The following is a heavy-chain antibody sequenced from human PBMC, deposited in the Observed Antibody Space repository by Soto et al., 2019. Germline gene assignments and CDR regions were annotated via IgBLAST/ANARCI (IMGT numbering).Heavy chain of an antibody. D-gene: IGHD5-18*01. CDR1: ESTLSSYA. Sequence: GASVKLSCKASESTLSSYAVSGVRQAPGQGLEWMGGIIPIFGTANYAQKFQGRVTITADESTSTAYMELSSLRSEDTAVYYCARWNTAMVAYYYYGMDVWGQGTTVTLSS. CDR2: IIPIFGTA. J-gene: IGHJ6*02. V-gene: IGHV1-69*13. CDR3: ARWNTAMVAYYYYGMDV.